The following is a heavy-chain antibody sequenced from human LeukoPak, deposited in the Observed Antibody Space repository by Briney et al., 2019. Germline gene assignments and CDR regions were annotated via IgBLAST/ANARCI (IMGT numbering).Heavy chain of an antibody. CDR2: LYSGGGT. D-gene: IGHD3-3*01. Sequence: GGSLRLSCAASGLTVSGNYMNWVRQAPGKGLEWVSVLYSGGGTYYADSVKGRFTVSRDNSKNTLYLQMNSLRAEDTAVYYCARDASITIFGVVIPDYYYYMDVWGKGTTVTVSS. CDR3: ARDASITIFGVVIPDYYYYMDV. CDR1: GLTVSGNY. J-gene: IGHJ6*03. V-gene: IGHV3-53*01.